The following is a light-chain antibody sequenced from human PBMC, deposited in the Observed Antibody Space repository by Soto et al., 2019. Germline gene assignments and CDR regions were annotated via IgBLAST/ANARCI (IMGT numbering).Light chain of an antibody. CDR2: VAS. Sequence: DIQMTQSPSSLSASVGDRVSITCRASQNIRNYLNWYHQKPGKAPHLLIYVASNLESGVPSRFSGSGSGTDFTLTINSLRPEDFATYYCQQTYDTPYTFGQGTNLEI. CDR3: QQTYDTPYT. CDR1: QNIRNY. V-gene: IGKV1-39*01. J-gene: IGKJ2*01.